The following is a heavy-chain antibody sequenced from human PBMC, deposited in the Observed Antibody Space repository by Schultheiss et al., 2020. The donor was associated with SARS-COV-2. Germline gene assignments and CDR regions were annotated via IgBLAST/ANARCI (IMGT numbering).Heavy chain of an antibody. Sequence: GGSLRLSCAASGFTFSSYEMNWVRQAPGKGLEWVSYISSSGSTIYYADSVKGRFTISRDNAKNSLYLQMNSLRAEDTAVYYCARFLGYGDPIYYYYGMDVWGQGTTVTVSS. J-gene: IGHJ6*02. CDR2: ISSSGSTI. D-gene: IGHD4-17*01. CDR1: GFTFSSYE. CDR3: ARFLGYGDPIYYYYGMDV. V-gene: IGHV3-48*03.